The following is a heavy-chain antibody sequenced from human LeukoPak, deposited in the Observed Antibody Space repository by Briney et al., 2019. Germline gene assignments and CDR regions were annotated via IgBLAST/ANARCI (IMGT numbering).Heavy chain of an antibody. CDR3: ASSYYYDSSGYRFQH. Sequence: SETLSLTCTVSGGSISSSNYYWGWIRQPPGKGLEWIGSIYYSGSTYYNPSPESRVTISVDTSKNQFSLRLSSVTAADTAVYYCASSYYYDSSGYRFQHWGQGTLVTVSS. J-gene: IGHJ1*01. V-gene: IGHV4-39*01. CDR2: IYYSGST. D-gene: IGHD3-22*01. CDR1: GGSISSSNYY.